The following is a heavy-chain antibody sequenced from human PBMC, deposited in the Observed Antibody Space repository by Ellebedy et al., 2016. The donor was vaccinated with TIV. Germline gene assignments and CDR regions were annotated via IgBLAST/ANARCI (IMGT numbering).Heavy chain of an antibody. CDR2: IRSKLNTYAT. V-gene: IGHV3-73*01. CDR1: GFTFSGSA. Sequence: GGSLRLXCAASGFTFSGSAVHWVRQASGKGLEWVGRIRSKLNTYATAYAASVKGRFIISRDDSKTTAFLQMNSLKTEDTAVYYCTSTSRDGSDGLNWGQGALVTVSS. D-gene: IGHD5-24*01. J-gene: IGHJ4*02. CDR3: TSTSRDGSDGLN.